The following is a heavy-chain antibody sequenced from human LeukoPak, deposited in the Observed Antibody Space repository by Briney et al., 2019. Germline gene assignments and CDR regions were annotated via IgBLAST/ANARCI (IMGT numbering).Heavy chain of an antibody. CDR2: IWYDGSNK. V-gene: IGHV3-33*01. D-gene: IGHD6-6*01. Sequence: GGSLRLSCAASGFTFSSYGMHWVRQAPGKGLEWVAVIWYDGSNKYYADSVKGRFTISRDNSKNTLYLQMNSLRAEDTAVYYCARDLASASSSSSGDYWGQGTLVTVSS. J-gene: IGHJ4*02. CDR3: ARDLASASSSSSGDY. CDR1: GFTFSSYG.